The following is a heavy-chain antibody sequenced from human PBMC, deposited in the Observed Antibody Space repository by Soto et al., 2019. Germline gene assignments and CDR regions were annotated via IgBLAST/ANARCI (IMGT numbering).Heavy chain of an antibody. CDR2: IVGGGFTT. J-gene: IGHJ4*02. V-gene: IGHV3-23*01. Sequence: GGSLRLSCAASGFIFNSYTMNWVRQTPGKGLEWVSAIVGGGFTTSYADSAKGRFTISKDNSRDTLYLQMNSLRAEDTAIYYCAKGYGDSPGRDGFYFDQWGQGTPVTVSS. D-gene: IGHD2-15*01. CDR1: GFIFNSYT. CDR3: AKGYGDSPGRDGFYFDQ.